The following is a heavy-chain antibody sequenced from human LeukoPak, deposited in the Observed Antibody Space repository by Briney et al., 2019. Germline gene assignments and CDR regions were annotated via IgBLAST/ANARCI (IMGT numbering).Heavy chain of an antibody. CDR3: AREGKIVGARSYGMDV. CDR1: GGSISSYS. CDR2: IYYSGST. J-gene: IGHJ6*02. D-gene: IGHD1-26*01. V-gene: IGHV4-59*01. Sequence: SGPTLVKPSETLSLTCTVSGGSISSYSWSWIRQPPGKGLEWIGYIYYSGSTNYNPSLKSRVTISVDTSKNQFSLKLSSVTAADTAVYYCAREGKIVGARSYGMDVWGQGTLVTVSS.